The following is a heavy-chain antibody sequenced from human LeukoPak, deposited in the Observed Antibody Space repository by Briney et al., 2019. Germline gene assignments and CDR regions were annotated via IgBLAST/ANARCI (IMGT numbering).Heavy chain of an antibody. Sequence: ASVKVSCKASGGTFSNYTINWVRQAPGQGLEWMGRIIPISGTTNYAQKFQGRVTITTDESTSTAYMELSSLRSEDTAVYYCARGMGLYYDSSGYHGILDYWGQGTLVTVSS. D-gene: IGHD3-22*01. V-gene: IGHV1-69*05. J-gene: IGHJ4*02. CDR2: IIPISGTT. CDR3: ARGMGLYYDSSGYHGILDY. CDR1: GGTFSNYT.